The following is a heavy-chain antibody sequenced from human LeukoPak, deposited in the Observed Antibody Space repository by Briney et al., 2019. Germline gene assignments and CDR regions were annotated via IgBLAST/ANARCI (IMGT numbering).Heavy chain of an antibody. Sequence: GGSLRLSCAASGLTVGSNSMSWVRRSPGKGLGWASVIYSGGSTYYADSVNGRFTISRDNSRNILFLQMSSLRAEDTALYYCASAREYCGSAECYEYFQHWGQGTLVTVSS. J-gene: IGHJ1*01. CDR1: GLTVGSNS. CDR2: IYSGGST. CDR3: ASAREYCGSAECYEYFQH. D-gene: IGHD2-21*01. V-gene: IGHV3-53*01.